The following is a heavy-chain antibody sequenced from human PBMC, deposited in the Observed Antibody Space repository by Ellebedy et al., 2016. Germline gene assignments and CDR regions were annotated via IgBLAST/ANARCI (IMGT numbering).Heavy chain of an antibody. J-gene: IGHJ2*01. V-gene: IGHV3-21*01. Sequence: GGSLRLSCAASGFTFSSYSMNWVRQAPGKGLEWVSSISSSSSYIYYADSVKGRFTISRDNAKNSLYLQMNSLRAEDTAVYYCTKLSDSGYSDLWGRGTLVTVSS. CDR3: TKLSDSGYSDL. CDR2: ISSSSSYI. D-gene: IGHD5-12*01. CDR1: GFTFSSYS.